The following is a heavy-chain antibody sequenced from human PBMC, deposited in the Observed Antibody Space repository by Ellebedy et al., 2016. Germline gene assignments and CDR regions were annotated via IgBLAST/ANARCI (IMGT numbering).Heavy chain of an antibody. CDR3: ARMITFGGVFVTEAFDI. V-gene: IGHV3-23*01. CDR2: ISRTDDST. CDR1: GFTFSNYV. Sequence: GGSLRLXCTASGFTFSNYVMSWVRQAPGKELKWVSGISRTDDSTYYADSVKGRFTISRDNAKNSLFLHMNSLRDEDTAVYYCARMITFGGVFVTEAFDIWGQGTVVTVS. J-gene: IGHJ3*02. D-gene: IGHD3-16*02.